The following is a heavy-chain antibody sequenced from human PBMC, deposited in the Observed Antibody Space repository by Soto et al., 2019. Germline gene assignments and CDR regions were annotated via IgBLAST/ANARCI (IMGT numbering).Heavy chain of an antibody. CDR2: INGGNGHT. D-gene: IGHD6-19*01. CDR3: ARSGYSSGWYHWYFDF. J-gene: IGHJ2*01. CDR1: GYTFINYG. Sequence: GASVKVSCKASGYTFINYGMHWVRQAPGQRLEWMGWINGGNGHTKYSQKFQGRVTITRDTSASTVYMELSSLRSEDTAVYYCARSGYSSGWYHWYFDFWG. V-gene: IGHV1-3*01.